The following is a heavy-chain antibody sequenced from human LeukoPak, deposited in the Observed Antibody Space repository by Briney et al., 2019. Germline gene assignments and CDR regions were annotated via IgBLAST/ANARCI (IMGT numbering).Heavy chain of an antibody. CDR2: IYYSGST. Sequence: PSETLSLTCTVSGGSISSYYWSWIRQPPGKGLEWIGYIYYSGSTNYNPSLKSRVTISVDTSKNQFSLKLSSVTAADTAVYYCARDRKPSRYSGSYFDYWGQGTLVTVSS. CDR1: GGSISSYY. V-gene: IGHV4-59*01. D-gene: IGHD1-26*01. CDR3: ARDRKPSRYSGSYFDY. J-gene: IGHJ4*02.